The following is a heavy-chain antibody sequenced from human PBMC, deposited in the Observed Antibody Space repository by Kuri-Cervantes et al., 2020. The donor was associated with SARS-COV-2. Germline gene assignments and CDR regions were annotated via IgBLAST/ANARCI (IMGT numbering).Heavy chain of an antibody. CDR2: IYSGGST. Sequence: GGSLRLSCAASGFTVSSNYMSWVRQAPGTGLEWVSVIYSGGSTYYADSVKGRFTISRDNAKNSLYLQMNSLRAEDTAVYYCARVPPNWNYRGFDYWGQGTLVTVSS. J-gene: IGHJ4*02. CDR3: ARVPPNWNYRGFDY. D-gene: IGHD1-7*01. V-gene: IGHV3-53*01. CDR1: GFTVSSNY.